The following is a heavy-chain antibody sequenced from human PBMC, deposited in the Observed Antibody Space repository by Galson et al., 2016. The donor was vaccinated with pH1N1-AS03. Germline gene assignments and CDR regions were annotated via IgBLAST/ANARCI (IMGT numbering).Heavy chain of an antibody. CDR1: GGSISSGSYY. J-gene: IGHJ4*02. CDR2: IFYSGDT. Sequence: ETLSLTCTVSGGSISSGSYYWAWIRQPPGKGLEWIGSIFYSGDTFYNPSLKSRVTISVDTSKNQFSLKLSSVTAADTAVYSCARRCGGGSCTDCWGQGTLVTVSS. D-gene: IGHD2-15*01. V-gene: IGHV4-39*01. CDR3: ARRCGGGSCTDC.